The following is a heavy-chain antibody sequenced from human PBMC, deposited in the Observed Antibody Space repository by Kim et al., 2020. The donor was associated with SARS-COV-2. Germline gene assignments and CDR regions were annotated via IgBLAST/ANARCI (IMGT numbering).Heavy chain of an antibody. Sequence: SETLSLTCTVSGGSISSGGYYWSWIRQHPGKGLEWIGYIYYSGSTYYNPSLKSRVTISVDTSKNQFSLKLSSVTAADTAVYYCARGRTIFEVVMSPFDYWGQRTLVTVSS. CDR1: GGSISSGGYY. V-gene: IGHV4-31*03. CDR2: IYYSGST. J-gene: IGHJ4*02. CDR3: ARGRTIFEVVMSPFDY. D-gene: IGHD3-3*01.